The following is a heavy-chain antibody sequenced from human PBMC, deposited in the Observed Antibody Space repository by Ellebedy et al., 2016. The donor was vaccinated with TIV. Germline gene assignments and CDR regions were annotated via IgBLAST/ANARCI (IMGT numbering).Heavy chain of an antibody. CDR1: RFTLSNYA. V-gene: IGHV3-30-3*01. D-gene: IGHD5-18*01. Sequence: PGGSLRLSCAASRFTLSNYAMHWVRQAPGKGLEWVTVISYDGTNKYYADSVKGRFTISRDNSKNTLDLQMKSLRAEDTAIYFCAKDRTPGDGYWVFDYWGEGTLVTVSS. CDR2: ISYDGTNK. J-gene: IGHJ4*02. CDR3: AKDRTPGDGYWVFDY.